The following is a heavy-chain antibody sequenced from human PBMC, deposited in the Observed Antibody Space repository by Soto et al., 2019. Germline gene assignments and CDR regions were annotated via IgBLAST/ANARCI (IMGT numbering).Heavy chain of an antibody. CDR1: GFTFSGSA. V-gene: IGHV3-73*01. Sequence: GGSLRLSCAASGFTFSGSAMHWVRQASGKGLEWVGRIRSKADSYATAYAASVKGRFTISRDDSKNTAYLQMNSLKTEDTAVYYCTRRGFGELPFDYWGQGTLVTVSS. J-gene: IGHJ4*02. D-gene: IGHD3-10*01. CDR2: IRSKADSYAT. CDR3: TRRGFGELPFDY.